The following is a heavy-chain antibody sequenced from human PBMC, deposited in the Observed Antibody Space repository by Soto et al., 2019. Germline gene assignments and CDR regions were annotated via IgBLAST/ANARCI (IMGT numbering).Heavy chain of an antibody. V-gene: IGHV3-74*01. CDR2: ISNDGSNI. CDR1: GFTFSVFW. J-gene: IGHJ1*01. Sequence: EVQLVESGGGLVQPGGSLRLSCAASGFTFSVFWMYWVRQAPGKGLVWVSRISNDGSNINYADSVKGRVTVSRDNAKNTLYLQMNSLRAEDTAVYYCARDEGQQGPEYFQHWGQGTLVTVSS. CDR3: ARDEGQQGPEYFQH. D-gene: IGHD6-13*01.